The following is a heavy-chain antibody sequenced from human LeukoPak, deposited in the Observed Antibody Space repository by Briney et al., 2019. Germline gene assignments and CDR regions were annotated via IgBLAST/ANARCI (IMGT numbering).Heavy chain of an antibody. V-gene: IGHV3-30*03. CDR2: ISYDGSNK. Sequence: GRSLRLSCAASGFTFSSYGMHWVRQAPGKGLEWVAVISYDGSNKYYADSVKGRFTISRDNSMNTLYLQMNSLRAEDTAVYYCARRYCSGGTCYVDYWGQGTLVTVSS. CDR3: ARRYCSGGTCYVDY. CDR1: GFTFSSYG. D-gene: IGHD2-15*01. J-gene: IGHJ4*02.